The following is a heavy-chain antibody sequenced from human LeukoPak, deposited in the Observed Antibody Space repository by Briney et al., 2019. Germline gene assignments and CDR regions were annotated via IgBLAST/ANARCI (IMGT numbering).Heavy chain of an antibody. J-gene: IGHJ4*02. CDR3: ARDERLDTVGYCSSTRCYFPSL. CDR1: GGTFISYA. V-gene: IGHV1-69*13. CDR2: IIPIFGTA. D-gene: IGHD2-2*01. Sequence: ASVKVSCKASGGTFISYAISWVRQAPGQGLEWMGGIIPIFGTANYAQKFQGRVTITADESTSTAYMELSSLRSEDTAVYYCARDERLDTVGYCSSTRCYFPSLWGQGTLVTVSS.